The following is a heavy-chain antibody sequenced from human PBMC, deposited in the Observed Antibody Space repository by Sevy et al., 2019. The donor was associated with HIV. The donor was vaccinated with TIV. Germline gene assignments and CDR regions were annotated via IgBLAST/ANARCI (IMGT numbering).Heavy chain of an antibody. CDR1: GYSFTSYW. D-gene: IGHD3-3*01. Sequence: GESLKISCKGSGYSFTSYWIGWVRQMPGKGLEWMGIIYPGDSDTRYSPSFQGQVTISADKSISTAYLQGSSLKAADTAIYYCARVYDFWSGGGYCFDYWGQGTLVTVSS. V-gene: IGHV5-51*01. CDR3: ARVYDFWSGGGYCFDY. CDR2: IYPGDSDT. J-gene: IGHJ4*02.